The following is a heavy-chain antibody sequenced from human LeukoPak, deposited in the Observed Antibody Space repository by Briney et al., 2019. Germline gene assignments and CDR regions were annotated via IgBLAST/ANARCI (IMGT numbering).Heavy chain of an antibody. CDR1: GFTISSYA. V-gene: IGHV3-30-3*01. D-gene: IGHD6-6*01. Sequence: GGSLRLSCAASGFTISSYAMHWVRQAPGKGLEWVAVISYDGSNKYYADSVKGRFTISRDNSKNTLYLQMNSLRAEDTAVYYCASSDEQLGGLDYWGQGTLVTVSS. CDR3: ASSDEQLGGLDY. J-gene: IGHJ4*02. CDR2: ISYDGSNK.